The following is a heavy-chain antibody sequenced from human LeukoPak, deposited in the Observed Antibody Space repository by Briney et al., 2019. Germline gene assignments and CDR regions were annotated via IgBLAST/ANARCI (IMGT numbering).Heavy chain of an antibody. Sequence: ASVKVSCKTSGYSFTDYYIHWVRQAPGQGLEWMGWINTKSGRTSSARKFQGRVTMTRDPSITTVYMDMAWLTSDDTAIYFCSRADFIDAGPYLIGPWGQGTLVTVSS. CDR3: SRADFIDAGPYLIGP. J-gene: IGHJ5*02. CDR1: GYSFTDYY. V-gene: IGHV1-2*02. D-gene: IGHD3-3*01. CDR2: INTKSGRT.